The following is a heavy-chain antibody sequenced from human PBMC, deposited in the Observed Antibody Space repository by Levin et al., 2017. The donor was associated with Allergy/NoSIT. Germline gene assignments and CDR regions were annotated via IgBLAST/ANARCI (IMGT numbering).Heavy chain of an antibody. V-gene: IGHV1-18*01. Sequence: ASVKVSCKASGYTFASNGISWVRQAPGQGLEWVGWISPYNGRTDYAQKFQGRVTMTTDTSTSTAYMELRSLRPGDTAVFYCVRDPEGHCSGGTCYFHYWGQGTLVTVSS. D-gene: IGHD2-15*01. CDR2: ISPYNGRT. J-gene: IGHJ4*02. CDR1: GYTFASNG. CDR3: VRDPEGHCSGGTCYFHY.